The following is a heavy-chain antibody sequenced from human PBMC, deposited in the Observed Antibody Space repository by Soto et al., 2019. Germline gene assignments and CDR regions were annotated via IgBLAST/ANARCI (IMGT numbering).Heavy chain of an antibody. Sequence: QVQLVESGGGVVQPGRSLRLSCAASGFTFSSYAMHWVRQAPGKGLEWAAVISYDGSNKYYADSVKGRFTISRDNSKNTLYLQMNSLRAVDTAVYYCARENYDILTGSTYFDYWGQGTLVTVSS. CDR2: ISYDGSNK. CDR3: ARENYDILTGSTYFDY. J-gene: IGHJ4*02. V-gene: IGHV3-30-3*01. CDR1: GFTFSSYA. D-gene: IGHD3-9*01.